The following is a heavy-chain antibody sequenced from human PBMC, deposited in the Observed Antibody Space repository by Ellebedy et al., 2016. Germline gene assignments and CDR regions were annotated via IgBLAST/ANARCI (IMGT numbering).Heavy chain of an antibody. V-gene: IGHV3-69-1*01. Sequence: GGSLRLSCAASGFTFSNYNMNWVRQAPGKGLEWVSYIRSSSSIYYTDSVKGRFTISRDNAKNSMYLQMNSLRAEDSAVYYCARVRNSDWVEAFDIWGQGTMVTVSP. D-gene: IGHD2-21*02. J-gene: IGHJ3*02. CDR2: IRSSSSI. CDR3: ARVRNSDWVEAFDI. CDR1: GFTFSNYN.